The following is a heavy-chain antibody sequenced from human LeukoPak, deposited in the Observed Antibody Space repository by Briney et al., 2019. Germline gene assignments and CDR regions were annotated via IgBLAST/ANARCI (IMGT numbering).Heavy chain of an antibody. CDR1: GFTFSSYE. J-gene: IGHJ4*02. V-gene: IGHV3-48*03. D-gene: IGHD5-18*01. Sequence: GGSLRLSCAASGFTFSSYEMNWVRQAPGKGLEWVSYISSSGSTIYYADSVKGRFTISRDNAKNSLYLQMNSLRAVDTAVYYCARGPRGYSYGLGYYWGQGTLVTVSS. CDR2: ISSSGSTI. CDR3: ARGPRGYSYGLGYY.